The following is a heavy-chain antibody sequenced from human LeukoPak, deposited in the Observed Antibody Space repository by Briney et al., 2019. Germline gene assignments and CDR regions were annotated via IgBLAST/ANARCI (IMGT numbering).Heavy chain of an antibody. CDR3: AKGFRRDSYYYDSSGYLG. D-gene: IGHD3-22*01. J-gene: IGHJ4*02. CDR1: AFTFSGYS. V-gene: IGHV3-48*04. Sequence: GGSLRLSCAASAFTFSGYSMNWVRQAPGKGLEWVSYISPSATTIYYAESVEGRFTISRDNAKNSLYLQMNSLRAEDTALYYCAKGFRRDSYYYDSSGYLGWGQGTLVTVSS. CDR2: ISPSATTI.